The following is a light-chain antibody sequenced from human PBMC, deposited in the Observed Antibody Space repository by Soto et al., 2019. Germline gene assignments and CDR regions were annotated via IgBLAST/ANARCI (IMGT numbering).Light chain of an antibody. CDR2: DAS. CDR1: QDVSRN. Sequence: DIQITQSPSSLSASVGDRVTIACQSSQDVSRNLNWLQQKPGEAPKLLIDDASNLERAAPSRFSGSGSGTDFPLIISSLQPEDVATYYCQQYSSMLSFGGGTAIEIK. V-gene: IGKV1-33*01. CDR3: QQYSSMLS. J-gene: IGKJ4*01.